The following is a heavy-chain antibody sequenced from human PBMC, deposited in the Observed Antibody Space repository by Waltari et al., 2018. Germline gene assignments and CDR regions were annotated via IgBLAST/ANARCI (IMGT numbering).Heavy chain of an antibody. Sequence: QVQLQESGPGLVKPSETLSLTCQVSGGSISSYYWSWIRQPPGKGLEWIGYIYYSGSTHYNPSLKSRVTISVDTSKNQFSLKLSSVTAADTAVYYCARVDDFWSGYVDYWGQGTLVTVSS. J-gene: IGHJ4*02. CDR3: ARVDDFWSGYVDY. V-gene: IGHV4-59*01. CDR2: IYYSGST. D-gene: IGHD3-3*01. CDR1: GGSISSYY.